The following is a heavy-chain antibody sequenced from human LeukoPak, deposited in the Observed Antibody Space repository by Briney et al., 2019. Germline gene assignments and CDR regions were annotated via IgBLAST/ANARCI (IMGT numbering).Heavy chain of an antibody. Sequence: PGGSLRLSCAASGFTFATYPMSWVRQAPGKGLEWVSSISSSSSYIYYADSVKGRFTISRDNAKNSLYLQMNSLRAEDTAVYYCASHVEMATILFYWGQGTLVTVSS. D-gene: IGHD5-24*01. CDR1: GFTFATYP. J-gene: IGHJ4*02. CDR2: ISSSSSYI. V-gene: IGHV3-21*01. CDR3: ASHVEMATILFY.